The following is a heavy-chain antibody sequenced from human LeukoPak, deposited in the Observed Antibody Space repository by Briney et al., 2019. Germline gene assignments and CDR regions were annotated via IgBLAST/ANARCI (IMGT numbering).Heavy chain of an antibody. D-gene: IGHD6-6*01. V-gene: IGHV4-38-2*01. CDR1: GYSISSGYY. Sequence: SETLSLTCAVSGYSISSGYYWGWIRQPPGKGLEWIGSIYHSGSTYYNPSLKSRVTISVDTSKSQFSLKLSSVTAADTAVYYCARRAEYSSSLDWGQGTLVTVSS. CDR3: ARRAEYSSSLD. J-gene: IGHJ4*02. CDR2: IYHSGST.